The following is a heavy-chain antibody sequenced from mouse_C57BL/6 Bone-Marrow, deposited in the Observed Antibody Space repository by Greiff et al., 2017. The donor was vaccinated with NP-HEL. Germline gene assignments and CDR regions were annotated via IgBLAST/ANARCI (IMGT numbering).Heavy chain of an antibody. Sequence: VQLQQSGTVLARPGASVKMSCKTSGYTFTSYWMHWVKQRPGQGLEWIGAIYPGNSDTSYNQKFKGKAKLTAVTSASTAYMELSSLTNEDSAVYYCTRRGYYGSSFYWYFDVWGTGTTVTVSS. V-gene: IGHV1-5*01. J-gene: IGHJ1*03. CDR2: IYPGNSDT. CDR1: GYTFTSYW. CDR3: TRRGYYGSSFYWYFDV. D-gene: IGHD1-1*01.